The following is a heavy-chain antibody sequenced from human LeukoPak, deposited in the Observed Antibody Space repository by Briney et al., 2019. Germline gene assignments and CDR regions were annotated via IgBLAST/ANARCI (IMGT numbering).Heavy chain of an antibody. CDR3: AREGTGCSSTSCYCDY. Sequence: ASVKVSCKASGYTFTGYYMHWVRQAPGQGLEWMGWINPNSGGTNYAQKFQGRVTMTRDTSISTAYMELSRLRSDDTAVYYCAREGTGCSSTSCYCDYWGQGTLVTVSS. V-gene: IGHV1-2*02. D-gene: IGHD2-2*01. J-gene: IGHJ4*02. CDR2: INPNSGGT. CDR1: GYTFTGYY.